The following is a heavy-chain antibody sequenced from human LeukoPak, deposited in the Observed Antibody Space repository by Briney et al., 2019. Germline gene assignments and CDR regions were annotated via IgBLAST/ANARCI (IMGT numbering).Heavy chain of an antibody. J-gene: IGHJ4*02. CDR3: AKDPYYGSGSYLFDY. CDR2: ISGSGGST. CDR1: GFTFSGYA. V-gene: IGHV3-23*01. D-gene: IGHD3-10*01. Sequence: GGSLRLSCAASGFTFSGYAMSWVRQAPGKGLEWVSAISGSGGSTYYAGSVKGRFTISRDNSKNTLYLQMNSLRAEDTAVYYCAKDPYYGSGSYLFDYWGQGTLVTVSS.